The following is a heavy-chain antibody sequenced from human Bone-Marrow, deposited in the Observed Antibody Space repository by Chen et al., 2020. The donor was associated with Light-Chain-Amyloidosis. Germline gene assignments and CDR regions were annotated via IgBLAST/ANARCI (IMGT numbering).Heavy chain of an antibody. D-gene: IGHD1-1*01. CDR1: GGSFSGSY. CDR3: ARDPPTTEGASDAFDI. V-gene: IGHV4-34*01. J-gene: IGHJ3*02. CDR2: INESGTT. Sequence: QVQLQQWGAGLLQPSETLSLTCGVYGGSFSGSYLSWIRQPPGKGLEWIGEINESGTTNYSPSLKNRFTISVDMSKNQFFLKLTSVTAADTAVYYCARDPPTTEGASDAFDIWGQGTMVTVSS.